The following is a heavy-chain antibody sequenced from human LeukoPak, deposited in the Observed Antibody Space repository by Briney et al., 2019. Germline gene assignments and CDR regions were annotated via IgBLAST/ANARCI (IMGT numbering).Heavy chain of an antibody. J-gene: IGHJ6*02. CDR1: GGSISSGGYY. V-gene: IGHV4-31*03. CDR3: ARGSVPTVTTFYYYYGMDV. D-gene: IGHD4-17*01. CDR2: IYYSGST. Sequence: SETLSLTCTVSGGSISSGGYYWSWIRQHPGKGLEWIGYIYYSGSTYYNPSLKSRVTISVDTSKNQFSLKLSSVTAADTAVYYCARGSVPTVTTFYYYYGMDVWGQGTTVTVSS.